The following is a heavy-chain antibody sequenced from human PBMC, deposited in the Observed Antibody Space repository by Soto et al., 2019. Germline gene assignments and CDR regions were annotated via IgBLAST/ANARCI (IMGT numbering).Heavy chain of an antibody. Sequence: PGESLKISCKGSGYSFTSYWIGWVRQMPVKGLEWMGIIYPGDSDTRYSPSFQGQVTISADKSISTAYLQWSSLKASDTAMYYCARRQYDSSGYYHGMDVWGQGTTVTFSS. CDR3: ARRQYDSSGYYHGMDV. J-gene: IGHJ6*02. CDR1: GYSFTSYW. D-gene: IGHD3-22*01. V-gene: IGHV5-51*01. CDR2: IYPGDSDT.